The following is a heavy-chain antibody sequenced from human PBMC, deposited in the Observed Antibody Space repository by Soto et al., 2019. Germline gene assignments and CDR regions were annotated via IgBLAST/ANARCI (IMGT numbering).Heavy chain of an antibody. J-gene: IGHJ4*02. CDR3: ARDGEAPGLYLDY. CDR1: GFIFSSYW. D-gene: IGHD7-27*01. CDR2: INQDGREK. V-gene: IGHV3-7*01. Sequence: EVQLVESGGNLVQPGGSLRLSCAASGFIFSSYWMNWVRQAPGKGLEWVASINQDGREKYYVDSVKGRFTISRDNAKNSLDLQINSLRAEDTAVYYCARDGEAPGLYLDYWGQGTLVTVSS.